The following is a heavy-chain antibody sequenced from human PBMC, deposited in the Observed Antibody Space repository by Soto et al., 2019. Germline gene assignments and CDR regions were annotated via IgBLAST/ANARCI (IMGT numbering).Heavy chain of an antibody. Sequence: EVQLVESGGGLILPGGSLRLSCAASGFTFNTNWMHWVRQAPGKGLLWVSRINSDGSITDYADSVKGRFSISRDNPRNTLYLQMNSLSPEDTAVYYCARAMTSVGAAAKGDFWGQGTLVTVSS. J-gene: IGHJ4*02. D-gene: IGHD1-26*01. CDR1: GFTFNTNW. CDR2: INSDGSIT. V-gene: IGHV3-74*01. CDR3: ARAMTSVGAAAKGDF.